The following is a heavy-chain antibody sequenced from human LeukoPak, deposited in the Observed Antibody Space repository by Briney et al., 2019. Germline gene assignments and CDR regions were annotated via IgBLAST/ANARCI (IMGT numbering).Heavy chain of an antibody. J-gene: IGHJ4*02. CDR3: ATAYSSGWADY. D-gene: IGHD6-19*01. CDR1: GINFSCYA. CDR2: ISYDGSNK. Sequence: PGRSLSLSCAASGINFSCYAMHWVRQAPGKGLEWVAIISYDGSNKNYADSVKGRLTISRDNSNNMLFLQLNSLRTDDTAVYFCATAYSSGWADYWGQGTLVTVSS. V-gene: IGHV3-30*04.